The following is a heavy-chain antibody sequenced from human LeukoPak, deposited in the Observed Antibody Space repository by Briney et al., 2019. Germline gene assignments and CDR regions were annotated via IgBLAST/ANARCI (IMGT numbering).Heavy chain of an antibody. Sequence: RGESLKISCKGSGYSFTSYWISLVRQLPGEGQEWTGRIDPSDSYTNDSPSSQGNVTISADKSISTAYLQWSSLKASDTAMYYCARHVIPTVTYNWFDPWGQGTLVTISS. D-gene: IGHD4-17*01. CDR2: IDPSDSYT. CDR3: ARHVIPTVTYNWFDP. J-gene: IGHJ5*02. V-gene: IGHV5-10-1*01. CDR1: GYSFTSYW.